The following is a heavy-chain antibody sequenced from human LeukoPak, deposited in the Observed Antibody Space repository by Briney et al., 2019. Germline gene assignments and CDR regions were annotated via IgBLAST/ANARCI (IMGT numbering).Heavy chain of an antibody. V-gene: IGHV3-20*04. CDR3: ASWGQQLVYFDY. CDR2: INWNGGST. Sequence: PGGSLRLSCTASGFTFSDYGMSWVRQAPGKGLEWVSGINWNGGSTGYADSVKGRFTISRDNAKNSLYLQMNSLRAEDTALYYCASWGQQLVYFDYWGQGTLVTVSS. J-gene: IGHJ4*02. CDR1: GFTFSDYG. D-gene: IGHD6-13*01.